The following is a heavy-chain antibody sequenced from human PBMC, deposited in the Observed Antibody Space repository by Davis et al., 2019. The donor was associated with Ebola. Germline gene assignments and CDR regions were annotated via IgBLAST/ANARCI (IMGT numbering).Heavy chain of an antibody. D-gene: IGHD4-17*01. J-gene: IGHJ3*02. CDR1: GDSIHGYY. CDR3: ARHGGRGDYFVDI. Sequence: SETLSLTCSVSGDSIHGYYWSWIRQPPGKGLEWIGYIYYSGSTNYNPSLKSRVTISVDTSKNQFSLKLSSVTAADTAVYYCARHGGRGDYFVDIWGQGTMVTVSS. V-gene: IGHV4-59*08. CDR2: IYYSGST.